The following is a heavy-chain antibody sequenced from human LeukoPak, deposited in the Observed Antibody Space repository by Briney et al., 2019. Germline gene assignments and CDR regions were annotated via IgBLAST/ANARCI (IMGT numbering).Heavy chain of an antibody. CDR3: ATERAGERPRPLLSYYYMDV. Sequence: GGSLRLSCAASGFTFSSYGMHWVRQAPGKGLEWVANIKQDGSEKHYVDSVKGRFTISRDNAKNSLYLQMNSLRAEDTAVYYCATERAGERPRPLLSYYYMDVWGKGTTVTISS. CDR1: GFTFSSYG. V-gene: IGHV3-7*01. D-gene: IGHD3-16*01. J-gene: IGHJ6*03. CDR2: IKQDGSEK.